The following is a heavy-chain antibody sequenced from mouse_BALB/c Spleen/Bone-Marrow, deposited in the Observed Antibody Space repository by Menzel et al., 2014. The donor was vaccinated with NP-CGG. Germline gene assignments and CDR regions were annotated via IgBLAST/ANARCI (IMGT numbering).Heavy chain of an antibody. J-gene: IGHJ3*01. CDR1: GYTFTSYW. Sequence: QVQLQQPGAELVKPGASVKLSCKASGYTFTSYWMHWVKQRPGQGLEWIGEINPSNGRTNYNEKFKGKATLTVDKSSSTAYMQLSSLTSEDSAVYYCARSYYRYDVIVYWGQGTLVTVSA. CDR2: INPSNGRT. D-gene: IGHD2-14*01. CDR3: ARSYYRYDVIVY. V-gene: IGHV1S81*02.